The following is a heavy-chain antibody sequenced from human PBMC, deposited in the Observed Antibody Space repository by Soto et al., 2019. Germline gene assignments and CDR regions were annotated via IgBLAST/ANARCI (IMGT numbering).Heavy chain of an antibody. CDR2: INVYNGNT. CDR1: GYTFTSYG. CDR3: ARDTSRGEYDY. J-gene: IGHJ4*02. V-gene: IGHV1-18*01. Sequence: QVQLVQSGAEVKKPGASVKVSCKASGYTFTSYGISWVRQAPGQGLEWMGWINVYNGNTNYAQKLQGRVTMTTDTPTSTAYLDLRSLRSDDTAVYFCARDTSRGEYDYWGQGTRVTVSS. D-gene: IGHD3-10*01.